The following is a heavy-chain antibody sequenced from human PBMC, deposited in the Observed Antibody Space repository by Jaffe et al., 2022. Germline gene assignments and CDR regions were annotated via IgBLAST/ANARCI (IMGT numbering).Heavy chain of an antibody. CDR2: IRYDGSNK. D-gene: IGHD2-15*01. CDR1: GFTFSSYG. V-gene: IGHV3-30*02. Sequence: QVQLVESGGGVVQPGGSLRLSCAASGFTFSSYGMHWVRQAPGKGLEWVAFIRYDGSNKYYADSVKGRFTISRDNSKNTLYLQMNSLRAEDTAVYYCAKDLEGYCSGGSCYPFDYWGQGTLVTVSS. CDR3: AKDLEGYCSGGSCYPFDY. J-gene: IGHJ4*02.